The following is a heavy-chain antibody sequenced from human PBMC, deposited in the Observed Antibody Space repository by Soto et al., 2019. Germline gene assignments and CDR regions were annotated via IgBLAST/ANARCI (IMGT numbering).Heavy chain of an antibody. CDR2: ISYDGNNK. Sequence: QVQLVESGGGVVQPGRSLRLSCAASGFIFSTYGMHCARQAPGKGLAWLSVISYDGNNKYYVDSVKGRFTISRDNSKNTLCLQMDSLRTEDTAVYYCATALLLTTITTVGDWGQGTLVTVSS. J-gene: IGHJ4*02. CDR3: ATALLLTTITTVGD. D-gene: IGHD4-17*01. V-gene: IGHV3-30*03. CDR1: GFIFSTYG.